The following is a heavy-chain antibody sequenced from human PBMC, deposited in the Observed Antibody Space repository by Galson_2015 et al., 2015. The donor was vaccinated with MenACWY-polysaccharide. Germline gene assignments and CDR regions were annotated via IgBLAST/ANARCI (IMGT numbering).Heavy chain of an antibody. D-gene: IGHD3-10*01. Sequence: RTYYRSKWYNDYAVSVKSRITISPDTSKNQFSLQLNSVIPEDTAIYYCARDLGGLGYWGQGTLVTVSS. J-gene: IGHJ4*02. CDR2: TYYRSKWYN. CDR3: ARDLGGLGY. V-gene: IGHV6-1*01.